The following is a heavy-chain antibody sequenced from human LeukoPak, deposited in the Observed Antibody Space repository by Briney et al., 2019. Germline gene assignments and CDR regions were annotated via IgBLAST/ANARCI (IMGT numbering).Heavy chain of an antibody. J-gene: IGHJ4*02. CDR2: INWNGGST. Sequence: PGGSLRLSCAASGFTFSSYSMNWVRQAPGKGLEWVSGINWNGGSTGYADSVKGRFTISRDNAKNSLYLQMNSLRAEDTALYYCARRIGYYFDYWGQGTLVTVSS. CDR1: GFTFSSYS. CDR3: ARRIGYYFDY. V-gene: IGHV3-20*04. D-gene: IGHD2-2*03.